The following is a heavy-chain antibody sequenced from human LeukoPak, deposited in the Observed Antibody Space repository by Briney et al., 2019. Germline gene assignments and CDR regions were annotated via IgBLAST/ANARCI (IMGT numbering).Heavy chain of an antibody. Sequence: GASVKVSCKASGYTFTNYYISWVRQAPGQGLEWMGWISAYNGNTNYAQKLQGRVTMTTDTSTSTAYMELRSLRSDDTAVYYCARVGYDFWSGYHFDYWGQGTLVTVSS. D-gene: IGHD3-3*01. V-gene: IGHV1-18*01. CDR3: ARVGYDFWSGYHFDY. CDR2: ISAYNGNT. CDR1: GYTFTNYY. J-gene: IGHJ4*02.